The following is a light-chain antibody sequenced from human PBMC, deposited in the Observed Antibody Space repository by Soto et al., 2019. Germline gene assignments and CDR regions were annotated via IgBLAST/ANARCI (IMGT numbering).Light chain of an antibody. CDR3: QQSYSTPPWT. J-gene: IGKJ1*01. V-gene: IGKV1-39*01. Sequence: DIQMTQSPSSLSASVGDRVTITCRASQSISSYLNWYQQKPWKAPKLLIYAASSLQSGVPSRFSGSGSGTDFTLTISSLQPEDFATYYCQQSYSTPPWTLDQGTRVDIK. CDR1: QSISSY. CDR2: AAS.